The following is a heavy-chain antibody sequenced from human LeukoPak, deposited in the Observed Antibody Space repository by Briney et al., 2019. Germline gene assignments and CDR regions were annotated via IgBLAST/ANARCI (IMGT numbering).Heavy chain of an antibody. J-gene: IGHJ3*02. CDR1: GFTFSSYG. Sequence: PGGSLRLSCAASGFTFSSYGMSWVRQAPGKGLEWVSAISGSGGSTYYADSVKGRFTISRDNSKNTLYLQMNSLRAEDTAVYYCAKDFRAGWTRDAFDIWGQGTMVTVSS. V-gene: IGHV3-23*01. CDR3: AKDFRAGWTRDAFDI. D-gene: IGHD6-19*01. CDR2: ISGSGGST.